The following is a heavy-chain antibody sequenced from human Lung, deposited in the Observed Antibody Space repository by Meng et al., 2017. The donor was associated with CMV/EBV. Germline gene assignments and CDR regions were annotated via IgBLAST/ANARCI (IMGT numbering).Heavy chain of an antibody. CDR3: ARGPFYYYGMDV. D-gene: IGHD3-10*01. J-gene: IGHJ6*02. Sequence: ASXXVSXKASGYTFTGYYIHWVRQAPGQGLEWMGWITPNSGGTNYAQKSQGRVTMTRDTSISTDYMELSRLRSDDTAVYYCARGPFYYYGMDVWGQGTTVTVSS. CDR2: ITPNSGGT. CDR1: GYTFTGYY. V-gene: IGHV1-2*02.